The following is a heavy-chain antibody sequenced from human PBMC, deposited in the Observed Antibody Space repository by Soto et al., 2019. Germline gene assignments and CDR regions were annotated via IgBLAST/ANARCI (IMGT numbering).Heavy chain of an antibody. CDR1: GFTFDDYA. CDR3: AKDGYDILTGYYDDY. CDR2: ISWNSGSI. V-gene: IGHV3-9*01. D-gene: IGHD3-9*01. J-gene: IGHJ4*02. Sequence: PGGSLRLSCAASGFTFDDYAMHWVRQAPGKGLEWVSGISWNSGSIGYADSVKGRFTISRDNAKNSLYLQMNSLRAEDTALYYCAKDGYDILTGYYDDYWGQGTLVTVSS.